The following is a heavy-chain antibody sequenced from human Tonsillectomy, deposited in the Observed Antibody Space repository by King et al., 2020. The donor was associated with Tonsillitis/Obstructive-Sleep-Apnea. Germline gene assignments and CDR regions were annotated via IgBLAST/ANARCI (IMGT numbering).Heavy chain of an antibody. CDR2: FSWDGGST. CDR1: GFTFDDYT. V-gene: IGHV3-43*01. D-gene: IGHD6-19*01. CDR3: AKDIGSGWHSFDY. J-gene: IGHJ4*02. Sequence: VQLVESGGVVVQPGGSLRLSCAASGFTFDDYTMHWVRQAPGKGLEWVSLFSWDGGSTYYADSVKGRFTISRDNSKNSLYLQMNSLRTEDTALYYCAKDIGSGWHSFDYWGQGPLVTVSS.